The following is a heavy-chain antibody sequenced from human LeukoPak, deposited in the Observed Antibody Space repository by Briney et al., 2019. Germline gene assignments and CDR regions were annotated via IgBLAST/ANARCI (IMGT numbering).Heavy chain of an antibody. CDR1: GFTFGSYG. V-gene: IGHV3-30*02. CDR2: IRYDGSNK. CDR3: AKDAIHSSGWYLDY. D-gene: IGHD6-19*01. J-gene: IGHJ4*02. Sequence: GGSLRLSCAASGFTFGSYGMHWVRQAPGKGLEWVAFIRYDGSNKYYADSVKGRFTISRDNSKNTLYLQMNSLRAEDTAVYYCAKDAIHSSGWYLDYWGQGTLVTVSS.